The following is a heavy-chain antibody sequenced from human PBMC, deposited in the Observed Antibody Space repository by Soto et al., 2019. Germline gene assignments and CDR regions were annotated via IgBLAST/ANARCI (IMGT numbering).Heavy chain of an antibody. V-gene: IGHV4-59*11. CDR1: GGCFRDHY. CDR3: ARTTEKDGKEGLDY. D-gene: IGHD4-4*01. CDR2: ISYSGYT. J-gene: IGHJ4*02. Sequence: SETLSLTCRVSGGCFRDHYWTWIRQPPGKGLGWIGYISYSGYTNYKPSLKSRLTMSVDMSKNQFSLKLNSLTAADTAVYYCARTTEKDGKEGLDYWGQGTQVTVSS.